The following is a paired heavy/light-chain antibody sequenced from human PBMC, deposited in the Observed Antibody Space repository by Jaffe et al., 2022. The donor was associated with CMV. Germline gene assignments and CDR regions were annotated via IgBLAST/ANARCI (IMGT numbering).Heavy chain of an antibody. CDR1: GGSLGNYY. D-gene: IGHD3-22*01. J-gene: IGHJ3*02. CDR3: AREGYDSTNYYWDTFDI. CDR2: IYYSGST. Sequence: QVQLQESGPGLVKPSETLSLTCTVSGGSLGNYYWTWIRQPPGKGLEWIGYIYYSGSTNYNPSLKSRVTMSVDTSKNQFSLKLNSVTAADTAVYYCAREGYDSTNYYWDTFDIWGQGTMVTVSS. V-gene: IGHV4-59*01.
Light chain of an antibody. J-gene: IGLJ3*02. CDR2: ENN. V-gene: IGLV1-51*02. CDR3: GTWDSNLSARV. CDR1: SSNIGNNY. Sequence: QSVLTQPPSVSAAPGQKVTISCSGSSSNIGNNYVSWYQQLPGTAPKLLIYENNKRPSGIPDRFSGSKSGTSATLGITGLQTGDEADYYCGTWDSNLSARVFGGGTKLTVL.